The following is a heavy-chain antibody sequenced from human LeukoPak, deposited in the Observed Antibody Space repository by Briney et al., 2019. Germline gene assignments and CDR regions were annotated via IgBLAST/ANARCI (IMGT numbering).Heavy chain of an antibody. CDR1: GGSISSGGYY. J-gene: IGHJ4*02. V-gene: IGHV4-31*03. D-gene: IGHD2-21*02. CDR3: AREGAYCGGDCQLIDY. Sequence: PSETLSLTCTVSGGSISSGGYYWSWIRQHPGKGLEWIGYIYYSGSTYYNPSLKSRVTISVDTSKNQFSLKLSSVTAADTAVYYCAREGAYCGGDCQLIDYWGQGTLVTVSS. CDR2: IYYSGST.